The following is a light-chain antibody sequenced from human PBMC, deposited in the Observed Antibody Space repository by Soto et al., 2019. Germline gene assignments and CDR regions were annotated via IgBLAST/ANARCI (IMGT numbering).Light chain of an antibody. Sequence: EIVMTQSPATLSLSPGESATLSCRASQSVGRSLAWYTQRPGQAPRLLIYDAFIRATGIPARLRAIEYGKDFTLPISRLEPEEGSVDDGQQRSNWPLTFGQGTRLEIK. J-gene: IGKJ5*01. CDR2: DAF. CDR1: QSVGRS. CDR3: QQRSNWPLT. V-gene: IGKV3-11*01.